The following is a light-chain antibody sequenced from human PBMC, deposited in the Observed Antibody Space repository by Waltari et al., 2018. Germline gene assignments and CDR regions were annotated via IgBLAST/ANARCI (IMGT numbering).Light chain of an antibody. CDR1: SSDVGNYNL. Sequence: QSALTQPASVSGSPGQSITISCTGTSSDVGNYNLVSWYQQHPGKAPKLMIYEGSKRPSGVANRFSGSKSGNTASLTISGLQAEDEADYYCCSFAGSSTRWVFGGGTKLTVL. V-gene: IGLV2-23*01. CDR2: EGS. J-gene: IGLJ2*01. CDR3: CSFAGSSTRWV.